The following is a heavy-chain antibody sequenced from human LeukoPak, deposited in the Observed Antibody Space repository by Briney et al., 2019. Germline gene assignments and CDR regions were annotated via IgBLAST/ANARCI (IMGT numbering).Heavy chain of an antibody. CDR3: ARGLGRGKGAYYFDY. J-gene: IGHJ4*02. D-gene: IGHD1-26*01. V-gene: IGHV4-61*02. Sequence: SQTLSLTCTVSGASISSGSYFWSWIRQPAGKGLEWIGRIYTSGSTNYNPSLKSRVTISVDTSKNQFSLKLRSVTAADTAVYYCARGLGRGKGAYYFDYWGQGTLVTVSS. CDR1: GASISSGSYF. CDR2: IYTSGST.